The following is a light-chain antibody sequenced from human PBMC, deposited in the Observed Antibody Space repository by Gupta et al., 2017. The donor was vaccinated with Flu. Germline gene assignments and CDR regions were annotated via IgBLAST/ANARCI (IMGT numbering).Light chain of an antibody. J-gene: IGKJ1*01. Sequence: SILSASVGDRVTFTCRASQNISNWLAWYKHKPGKGHKLRIYKAGRSESGVPTRFSGSGCGTELALTISSRQPDDFASYYCQEHKNYSTWTFGQGTTVEI. CDR2: KAG. CDR3: QEHKNYSTWT. CDR1: QNISNW. V-gene: IGKV1-5*03.